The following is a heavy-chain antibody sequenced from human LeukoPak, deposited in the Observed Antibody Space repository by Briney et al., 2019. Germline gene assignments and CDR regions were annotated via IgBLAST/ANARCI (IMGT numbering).Heavy chain of an antibody. Sequence: KSSETLSLTRTVSCVSITSYYWSWIRQPPGKGLEWIGYIYYTGSTNYHPSLRSRFTISVDTSKNQLSLKLTSVTPADTAVYYCARKAAAGIPPLYNWFDPWGQGTLVTVSA. CDR1: CVSITSYY. V-gene: IGHV4-59*01. D-gene: IGHD6-13*01. CDR2: IYYTGST. CDR3: ARKAAAGIPPLYNWFDP. J-gene: IGHJ5*02.